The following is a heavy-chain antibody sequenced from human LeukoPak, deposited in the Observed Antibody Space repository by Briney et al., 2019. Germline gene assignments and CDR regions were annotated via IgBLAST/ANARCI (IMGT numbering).Heavy chain of an antibody. V-gene: IGHV3-23*01. CDR1: GFTFSSYA. CDR3: AKDSSSWFFVRIGFDP. J-gene: IGHJ5*02. D-gene: IGHD6-13*01. CDR2: ISGSGGST. Sequence: GGSLRLSCAASGFTFSSYAMSWVRQAPGKGLEWVSAISGSGGSTYYADSVKGRFTISRDNSKNTLHLQMNSLRAEDTAVYYCAKDSSSWFFVRIGFDPWGQGTLVTVSS.